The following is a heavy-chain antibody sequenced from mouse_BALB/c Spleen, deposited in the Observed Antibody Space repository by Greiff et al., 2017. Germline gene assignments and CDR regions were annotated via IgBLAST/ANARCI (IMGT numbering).Heavy chain of an antibody. J-gene: IGHJ2*01. D-gene: IGHD1-1*01. CDR1: GFTFSSFG. CDR3: ARSDLLLPAY. Sequence: EVQLVESGGGLVQPGGSRKLSCAASGFTFSSFGMHWVRQAPEKGLEWVAYISSGSSTIYYADTVKGRFTISRDNPKNTLFLQMTSLRSEDTAMYYCARSDLLLPAYWGQGTTLTVSS. CDR2: ISSGSSTI. V-gene: IGHV5-17*02.